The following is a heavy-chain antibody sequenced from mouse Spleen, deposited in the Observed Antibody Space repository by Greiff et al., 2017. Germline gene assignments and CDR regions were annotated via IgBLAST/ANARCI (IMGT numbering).Heavy chain of an antibody. J-gene: IGHJ1*01. CDR2: ISSGGSYT. CDR3: ARRGTSGNWYFDV. V-gene: IGHV5-9-1*01. D-gene: IGHD3-1*01. CDR1: GFTFSSYA. Sequence: DVMLVESGGGLVKPGGSLKLSCAASGFTFSSYAMSWVRQTPEKRLEWVATISSGGSYTYYPDSVKGRFTISRDNAKNTLYLQMSSLRSEDTAMYYCARRGTSGNWYFDVWGAGTTVTVSS.